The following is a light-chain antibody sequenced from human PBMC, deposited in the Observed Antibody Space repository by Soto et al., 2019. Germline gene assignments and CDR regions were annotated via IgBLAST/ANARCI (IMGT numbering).Light chain of an antibody. CDR3: QQADSFPHT. Sequence: DIQMTQSPSSVSASVGDRVTITCRASQGITRWLAWYQQRPGKAPKLLIYGTSTLQSGVPSRFSGSGAGTDFTLTRSSLQPEDSATHYGQQADSFPHTFGQGTKVEIK. V-gene: IGKV1-12*01. CDR2: GTS. CDR1: QGITRW. J-gene: IGKJ2*01.